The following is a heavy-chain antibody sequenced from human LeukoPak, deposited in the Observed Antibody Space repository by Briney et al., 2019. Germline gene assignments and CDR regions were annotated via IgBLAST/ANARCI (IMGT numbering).Heavy chain of an antibody. D-gene: IGHD1-7*01. CDR3: ARVSITGTTGDY. Sequence: RPSVKVSCKASGYTFTSYGISWVRQAPGQGLEWMGWISAYNGNTNYAQKRQGRAIMTTDTSASTAYMELRSLRPDATAVYYCARVSITGTTGDYWGQGTLVTVSS. J-gene: IGHJ4*02. CDR1: GYTFTSYG. CDR2: ISAYNGNT. V-gene: IGHV1-18*01.